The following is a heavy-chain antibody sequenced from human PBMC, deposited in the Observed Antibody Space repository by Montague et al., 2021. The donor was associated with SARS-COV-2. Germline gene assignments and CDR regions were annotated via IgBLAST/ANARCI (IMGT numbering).Heavy chain of an antibody. V-gene: IGHV4-59*08. CDR1: GVSISSYY. CDR2: IYFSGST. D-gene: IGHD3-22*01. CDR3: ARHGRFSVIVNTPRGAFDI. Sequence: SETLSLTCTVSGVSISSYYWRWIRQPGGKGLEWIGCIYFSGSTNYNPSLKSRVTISVDTSKNQFSLKLSSVTAADTAVYYCARHGRFSVIVNTPRGAFDIWGQGTMVTVSS. J-gene: IGHJ3*02.